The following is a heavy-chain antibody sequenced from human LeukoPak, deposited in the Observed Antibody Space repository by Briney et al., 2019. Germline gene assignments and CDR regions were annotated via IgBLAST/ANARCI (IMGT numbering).Heavy chain of an antibody. CDR3: ARAGYSSGYPSDY. J-gene: IGHJ4*02. CDR2: ISSNGGST. V-gene: IGHV3-64*01. CDR1: GFTFSSYA. Sequence: GGSLRLSCAASGFTFSSYAMHWVRQAPGMGLEYVSAISSNGGSTYYANSVKGRFTISRDNSKNTLYLQMGSLRAEDMAVYYCARAGYSSGYPSDYWGQGTLVTVSS. D-gene: IGHD5-18*01.